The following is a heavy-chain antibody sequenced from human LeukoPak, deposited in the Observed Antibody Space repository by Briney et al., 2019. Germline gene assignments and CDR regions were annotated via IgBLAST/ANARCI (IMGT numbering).Heavy chain of an antibody. D-gene: IGHD1-26*01. V-gene: IGHV3-11*01. J-gene: IGHJ3*02. CDR1: GFTFSEYY. CDR2: ISKSGSAI. Sequence: GGSLRLSCAASGFTFSEYYMTWIRQAPGKGLEWVSYISKSGSAIYYADSVKGRFTISKDDAKNSLYLQMSGLRAEDTAVYYCARDNPLVGATGACDIWGQGTMVTVSS. CDR3: ARDNPLVGATGACDI.